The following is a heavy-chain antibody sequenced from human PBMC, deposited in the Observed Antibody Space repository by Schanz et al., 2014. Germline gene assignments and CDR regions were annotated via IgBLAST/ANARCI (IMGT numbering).Heavy chain of an antibody. CDR1: GFTFSSYA. Sequence: EVQLLESGGGLVQPGGSLRLSCAASGFTFSSYAMTWVRQAPGKGLEWVSAINTGVNTYYADSVRGRFTMSRDNSKNTLYLQMNSLRAEDTAVYYCARVGRNSYGFTSRFDAWGQGTLVAVSS. CDR3: ARVGRNSYGFTSRFDA. CDR2: INTGVNT. D-gene: IGHD3-16*01. J-gene: IGHJ5*02. V-gene: IGHV3-23*01.